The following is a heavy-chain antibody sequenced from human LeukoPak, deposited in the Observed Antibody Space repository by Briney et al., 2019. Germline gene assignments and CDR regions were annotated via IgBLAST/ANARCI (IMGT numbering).Heavy chain of an antibody. CDR1: GYTFSNYY. CDR3: ARGVGVTQDRTRIHYYCGMDV. J-gene: IGHJ6*02. D-gene: IGHD1-26*01. CDR2: INPSGDNT. Sequence: ASVKVSCKTSGYTFSNYYMHWVRQAPGQGPEWMGIINPSGDNTNYAQKFQGRITMTRDTSTTTVYMELSSLRSEDTAVYYCARGVGVTQDRTRIHYYCGMDVWGQGTTVTVSS. V-gene: IGHV1-46*01.